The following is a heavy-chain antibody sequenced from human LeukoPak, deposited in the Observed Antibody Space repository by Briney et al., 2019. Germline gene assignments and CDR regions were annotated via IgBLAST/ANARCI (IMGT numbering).Heavy chain of an antibody. J-gene: IGHJ3*02. CDR2: ISYDGSNK. CDR3: ASIYSSGWSGEAFDI. Sequence: PGGSLRLSCAASGFTFSSYAMHWVRQAPGKGLEWVAVISYDGSNKYYADSVKGRFTISRDNSKNTLYLQMNSLRAEDTAVYYCASIYSSGWSGEAFDIWGQGTMVTVSS. D-gene: IGHD6-19*01. CDR1: GFTFSSYA. V-gene: IGHV3-30-3*01.